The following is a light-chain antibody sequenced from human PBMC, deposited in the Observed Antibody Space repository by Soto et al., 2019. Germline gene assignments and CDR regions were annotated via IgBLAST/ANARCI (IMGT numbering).Light chain of an antibody. CDR3: QQYFEWPPMT. CDR2: GAS. V-gene: IGKV3-15*01. Sequence: EVVMTQSPATLSVSPGERATLSCRASETVATNLAWYQQKPGQAPRLLISGASTRAAGISDRFRGSGSGTEFTLNISRLRSEDAAIYYCQQYFEWPPMTFGQGTKVEI. J-gene: IGKJ1*01. CDR1: ETVATN.